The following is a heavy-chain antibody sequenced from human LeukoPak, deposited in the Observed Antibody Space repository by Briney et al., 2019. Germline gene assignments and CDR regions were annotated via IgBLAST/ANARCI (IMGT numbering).Heavy chain of an antibody. Sequence: SETLSLTCAVYGVSFSGYYWRWVRQPAGKGLEWVGEINHSGSTNYNPSLKSRVTISVDTSKNQFSLKLSSVTAADTAVYYCARGGLHKRKLLVRRPNNWFAPWGQGTLVTVSS. CDR1: GVSFSGYY. J-gene: IGHJ5*02. V-gene: IGHV4-34*01. D-gene: IGHD2/OR15-2a*01. CDR2: INHSGST. CDR3: ARGGLHKRKLLVRRPNNWFAP.